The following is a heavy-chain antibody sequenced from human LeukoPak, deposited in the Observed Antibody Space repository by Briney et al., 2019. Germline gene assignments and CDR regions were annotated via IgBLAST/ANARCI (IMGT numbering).Heavy chain of an antibody. D-gene: IGHD6-13*01. CDR2: MNPNSGGT. CDR1: GYTFTGYY. V-gene: IGHV1-2*06. Sequence: ASVKVSCKASGYTFTGYYMHWVRQAPGQGLEWMGRMNPNSGGTNYAQKFQGRVTMTRDTSISTAYMELSRLRSDDTAVYYCARGLRGSWDYSGNWFDHWRQGTLVTVST. CDR3: ARGLRGSWDYSGNWFDH. J-gene: IGHJ5*02.